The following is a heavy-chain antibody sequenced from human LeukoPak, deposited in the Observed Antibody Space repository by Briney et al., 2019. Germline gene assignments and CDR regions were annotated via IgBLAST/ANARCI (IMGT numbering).Heavy chain of an antibody. CDR1: GFTFSSYW. CDR2: IKQDGSEK. V-gene: IGHV3-7*01. Sequence: GGSLRLSCAASGFTFSSYWMSWVRQAPGKGLEWVANIKQDGSEKYYVDSVKGRFTISRDNAKNSLYLQMNSLRAEDTAAYYCASGTQNYDFWSGYFLGVFDYWGQGTLVTVSS. CDR3: ASGTQNYDFWSGYFLGVFDY. D-gene: IGHD3-3*01. J-gene: IGHJ4*02.